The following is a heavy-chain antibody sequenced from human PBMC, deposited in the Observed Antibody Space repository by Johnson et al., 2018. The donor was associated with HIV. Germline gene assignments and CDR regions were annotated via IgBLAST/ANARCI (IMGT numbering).Heavy chain of an antibody. D-gene: IGHD1-1*01. Sequence: VQLVESGGGLVQPGGSLRLSCAASGFTFSSYAMHWVRQAPGKGLEWVSVISSGGDTYYADSVRGRFSISRDNSKNTLYLQMNRLRAEDTAVYYCARDGQLGAFDIWGQGTMVTVSS. CDR3: ARDGQLGAFDI. J-gene: IGHJ3*02. CDR1: GFTFSSYA. V-gene: IGHV3-66*01. CDR2: ISSGGDT.